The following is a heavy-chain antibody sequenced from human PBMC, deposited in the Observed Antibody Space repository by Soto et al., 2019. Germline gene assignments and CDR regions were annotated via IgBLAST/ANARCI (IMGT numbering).Heavy chain of an antibody. D-gene: IGHD1-1*01. V-gene: IGHV3-64D*06. Sequence: PGGSLRLSCSASGFTFSTSPMHWVRQAPGKGLEYVSAISPTGGTTYYADSLKGRFTTSRDNSKSTVYLHMSSLRTEDTAVYYCGRKEVSGPIDYWGQGTLVTVSS. CDR1: GFTFSTSP. J-gene: IGHJ4*02. CDR3: GRKEVSGPIDY. CDR2: ISPTGGTT.